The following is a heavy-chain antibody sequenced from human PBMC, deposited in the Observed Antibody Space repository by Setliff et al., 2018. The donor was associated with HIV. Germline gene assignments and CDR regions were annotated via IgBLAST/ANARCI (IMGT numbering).Heavy chain of an antibody. D-gene: IGHD1-1*01. Sequence: ASVKVSCKASGYTFTNYDINWVRQATGQGLEWMGRMNPDSGNTEYAQQFQGRVTMTRNTSISTAYMELSSLRSEDTAIYYCARGHSGNDYWGQGTLVTVAS. CDR3: ARGHSGNDY. J-gene: IGHJ4*02. CDR2: MNPDSGNT. V-gene: IGHV1-8*02. CDR1: GYTFTNYD.